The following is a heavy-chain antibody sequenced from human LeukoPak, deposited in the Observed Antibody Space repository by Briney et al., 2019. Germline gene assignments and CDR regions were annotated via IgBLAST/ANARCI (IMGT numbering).Heavy chain of an antibody. CDR2: ISRSGNTI. V-gene: IGHV3-48*03. J-gene: IGHJ3*02. CDR3: VKGRGLRYFDWLLKKDAFEI. CDR1: GFTFSSYE. Sequence: GGSLRLSCAGSGFTFSSYEMNWVRQAPGKGLEWVSYISRSGNTIYYADSVKGRFTISRDNAKKSLSLQMNSLRAEDTALYYCVKGRGLRYFDWLLKKDAFEIWGQGTMVTVSS. D-gene: IGHD3-9*01.